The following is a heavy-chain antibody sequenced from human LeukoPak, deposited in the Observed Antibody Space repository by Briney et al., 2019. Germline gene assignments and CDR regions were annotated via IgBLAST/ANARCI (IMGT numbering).Heavy chain of an antibody. CDR3: AKSQVTGWYDFDY. CDR1: GFTFSSYS. Sequence: GGSLRLSCAASGFTFSSYSMNWVRQAPGKGLEWVASIRSDGSDKKYADSVKGQFTISRDNSKSTLNLQMNSLRPEDTAVYYCAKSQVTGWYDFDYWGQGTLVIVSS. J-gene: IGHJ4*02. D-gene: IGHD6-19*01. CDR2: IRSDGSDK. V-gene: IGHV3-30*02.